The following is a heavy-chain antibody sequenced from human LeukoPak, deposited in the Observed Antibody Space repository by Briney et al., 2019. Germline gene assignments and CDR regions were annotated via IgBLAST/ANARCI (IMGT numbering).Heavy chain of an antibody. CDR1: GFTFSHYY. D-gene: IGHD3-10*01. CDR2: ISGSGGST. V-gene: IGHV3-23*01. J-gene: IGHJ6*02. CDR3: AKGINVGSTSRPDYYAMDV. Sequence: GGSLRLSCVTSGFTFSHYYMTWIRQAPGKGLEWVSAISGSGGSTYYADSVKGRFTISRDNSKNTLYLQMNCLRAEDTAVYYCAKGINVGSTSRPDYYAMDVWGQGTTVTVSS.